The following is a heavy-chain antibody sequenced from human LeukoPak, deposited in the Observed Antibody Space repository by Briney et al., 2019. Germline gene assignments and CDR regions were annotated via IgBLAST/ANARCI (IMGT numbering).Heavy chain of an antibody. Sequence: RPGGSLRLSCAASGFTFSSYAMHWVRQAPGKGLEWVAVISYDGSNKYYADSVKGRFTISRDNSKNTLYLQMNSLRAEDTAVYYCATLPGWLFDYWGQGTLVTVSS. V-gene: IGHV3-30-3*01. CDR3: ATLPGWLFDY. J-gene: IGHJ4*02. CDR1: GFTFSSYA. CDR2: ISYDGSNK. D-gene: IGHD3-22*01.